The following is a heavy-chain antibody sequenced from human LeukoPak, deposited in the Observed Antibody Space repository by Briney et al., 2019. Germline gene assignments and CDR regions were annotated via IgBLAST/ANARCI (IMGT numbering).Heavy chain of an antibody. V-gene: IGHV1-69*05. J-gene: IGHJ4*01. CDR2: IIPICGTA. D-gene: IGHD6-19*01. CDR3: AEHIWYSSGWPPTFVDY. Sequence: SVKVSCKASGGTFISYAISWVRQAPGQGLEWMGRIIPICGTANDAQKFQGRVTITTDASTSTAYMELSSLRSDDTAVYYCAEHIWYSSGWPPTFVDYWGHGTLVTVSS. CDR1: GGTFISYA.